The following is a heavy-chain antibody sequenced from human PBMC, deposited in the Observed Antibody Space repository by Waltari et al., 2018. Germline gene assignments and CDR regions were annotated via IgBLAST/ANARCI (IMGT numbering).Heavy chain of an antibody. CDR2: IDPSGGST. J-gene: IGHJ4*02. D-gene: IGHD1-26*01. Sequence: QVQLVQSGAEVKKPGASVKVSCKASGYTFTSYYMHWVRQAPGQGLEWMGIIDPSGGSTSYAQKFQGRVTMTRDTSTSTVYMELSSLRSEDTAVYYCARDIGGSYRRLGAVDYWGQGTLVTVSS. CDR3: ARDIGGSYRRLGAVDY. V-gene: IGHV1-46*01. CDR1: GYTFTSYY.